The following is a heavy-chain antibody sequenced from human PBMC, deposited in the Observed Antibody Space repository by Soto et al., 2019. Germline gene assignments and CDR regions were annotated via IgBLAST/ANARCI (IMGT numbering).Heavy chain of an antibody. V-gene: IGHV1-18*01. CDR2: ISAYNGNT. D-gene: IGHD6-13*01. J-gene: IGHJ4*02. CDR1: GYTFTSYG. CDR3: ARYIAAAGRDTRYYFDY. Sequence: ASVKVSCKASGYTFTSYGISWVRQAPGQGLEWMGWISAYNGNTNYAQKLQGRVTMTTDTSTSTAYMELRSLRSDDTAVYYCARYIAAAGRDTRYYFDYWGQRTLVTVSS.